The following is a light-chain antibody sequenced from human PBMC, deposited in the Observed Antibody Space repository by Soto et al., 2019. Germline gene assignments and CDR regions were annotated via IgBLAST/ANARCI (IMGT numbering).Light chain of an antibody. Sequence: EIVLTQSPATLSLSPGERATLSCRASQSLSSYLAWYQQKPGQAPRLLIYDASNRATGIPARFSGSGSGTDFTLSISSLEPEDFAVYYCQQRSNWPWTFGQGTRWIS. CDR1: QSLSSY. J-gene: IGKJ1*01. CDR2: DAS. CDR3: QQRSNWPWT. V-gene: IGKV3-11*01.